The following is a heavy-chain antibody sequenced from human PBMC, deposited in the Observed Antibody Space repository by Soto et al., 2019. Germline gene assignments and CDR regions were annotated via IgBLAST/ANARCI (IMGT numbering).Heavy chain of an antibody. CDR2: ISGSGGST. CDR3: AKTYYYGAGTHDAFDI. J-gene: IGHJ3*02. CDR1: GFTVSSYA. V-gene: IGHV3-23*01. D-gene: IGHD3-10*01. Sequence: GGSLRLSCAATGFTVSSYAMGWVRQAPGKGLEWVSAISGSGGSTYYADSVKGRFTISRNNSKNTLYLQMNSLRAEDTAVYYCAKTYYYGAGTHDAFDIWGQGTMVTVSS.